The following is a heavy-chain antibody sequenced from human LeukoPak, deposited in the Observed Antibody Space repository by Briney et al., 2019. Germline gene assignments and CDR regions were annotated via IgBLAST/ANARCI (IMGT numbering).Heavy chain of an antibody. V-gene: IGHV7-4-1*02. D-gene: IGHD3-16*02. CDR3: ARDNGSGSYGVMITFGGVIGTFDY. CDR1: GYTFTSYA. CDR2: INTNTGNP. J-gene: IGHJ4*02. Sequence: GASVKVSCKASGYTFTSYAMNWVRQAPGQGLEWMGWINTNTGNPTYAQGFTGRFVFSLDTSVSTAYLQISSLKAEDTAAYYCARDNGSGSYGVMITFGGVIGTFDYWGQGTLVTVSS.